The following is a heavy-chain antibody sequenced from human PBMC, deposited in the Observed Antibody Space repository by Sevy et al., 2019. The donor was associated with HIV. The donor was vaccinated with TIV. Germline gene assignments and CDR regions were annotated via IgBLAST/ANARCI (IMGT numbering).Heavy chain of an antibody. CDR3: ARDLPPSAATVAHFDY. CDR1: GFTFSSYE. D-gene: IGHD4-17*01. Sequence: GGSLRLSCAASGFTFSSYEMNWVRQAPGKGLEWVSYISNSGTTISYSDSVRGRFSISRDNARNSLYLQMNSLRAEDTAVYYCARDLPPSAATVAHFDYWGQGTLVTVSS. V-gene: IGHV3-48*03. J-gene: IGHJ4*02. CDR2: ISNSGTTI.